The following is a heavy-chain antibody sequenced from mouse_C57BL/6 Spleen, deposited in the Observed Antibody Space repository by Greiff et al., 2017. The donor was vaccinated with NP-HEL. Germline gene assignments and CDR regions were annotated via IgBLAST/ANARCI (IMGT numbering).Heavy chain of an antibody. CDR1: GFTFSSYG. D-gene: IGHD2-3*01. J-gene: IGHJ4*01. CDR3: ARQSYEDAMDY. V-gene: IGHV5-6*01. CDR2: ISSGGSYT. Sequence: EVHLVESGGDLVKPGGSLKLSCAASGFTFSSYGMSWVRQTPDKRLEWVATISSGGSYTYYPGSVKGRFTISRDNAKNTLYLQMSSLKSEDTAMYYCARQSYEDAMDYWGQGTSVTVSS.